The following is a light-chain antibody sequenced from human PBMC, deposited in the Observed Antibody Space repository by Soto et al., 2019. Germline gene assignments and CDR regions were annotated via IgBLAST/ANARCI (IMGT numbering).Light chain of an antibody. J-gene: IGKJ1*01. Sequence: EIVLTQSPGTLSLSPGERATRSCRASQSVSSDYLAWYQRKPGQAPRLLIYGASSRAIDIPNRFSGSGSGTDFTLTITRLEPEDFAVYYCQQYGSSPATFGQGTKVEI. CDR2: GAS. CDR3: QQYGSSPAT. V-gene: IGKV3-20*01. CDR1: QSVSSDY.